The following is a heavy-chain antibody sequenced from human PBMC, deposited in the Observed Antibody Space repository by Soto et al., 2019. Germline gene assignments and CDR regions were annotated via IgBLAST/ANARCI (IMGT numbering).Heavy chain of an antibody. CDR2: IYYSGST. J-gene: IGHJ3*02. D-gene: IGHD3-22*01. Sequence: LETLSLTCTVSGGSVSSGIYYWSWIGHPPGKGLEWIGYIYYSGSTNYNPSLKSRVTISVDTSKNQFSLKLSSVTAADTAVYYCARDNRIVVVLNDAFDIWGQGTMVTVSS. V-gene: IGHV4-61*01. CDR1: GGSVSSGIYY. CDR3: ARDNRIVVVLNDAFDI.